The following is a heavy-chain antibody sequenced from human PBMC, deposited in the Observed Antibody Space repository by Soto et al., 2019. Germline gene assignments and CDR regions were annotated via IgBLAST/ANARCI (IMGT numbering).Heavy chain of an antibody. D-gene: IGHD3-10*01. Sequence: SLRLSCAASGFTFSTYGMHWVRQAPSKGLEWVAVIWYDGSKKYYADSVKGRFTISRDNSKNMLYLEMNSLRAEDTAVYYCARVRGGSGTYPPLYWGQGTLVTVSS. CDR2: IWYDGSKK. J-gene: IGHJ4*02. CDR3: ARVRGGSGTYPPLY. V-gene: IGHV3-33*01. CDR1: GFTFSTYG.